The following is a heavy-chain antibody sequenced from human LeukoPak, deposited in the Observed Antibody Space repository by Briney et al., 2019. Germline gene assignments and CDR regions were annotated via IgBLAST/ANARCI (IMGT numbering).Heavy chain of an antibody. CDR1: GGSISSYY. J-gene: IGHJ4*02. D-gene: IGHD6-13*01. Sequence: SETLSLTCNVSGGSISSYYWNWIRQPAGQGLEWIGRVYISGTTNYNPSLKSRVTISVDTSKNQFSLKLSSVTAADTAVYYCAREGVSSSWFDYWGQGTLVTVSS. CDR2: VYISGTT. V-gene: IGHV4-4*07. CDR3: AREGVSSSWFDY.